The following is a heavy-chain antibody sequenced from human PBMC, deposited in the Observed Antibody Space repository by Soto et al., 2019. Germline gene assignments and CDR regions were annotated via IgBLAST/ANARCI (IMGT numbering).Heavy chain of an antibody. V-gene: IGHV5-51*01. CDR2: IYPGGADT. Sequence: PGESLKISCKGSGYSFTRYWIGWVRPMPGKGLEWMGIIYPGGADTRYSPSVQGQVTISADKSISTAYLQWSSLKASDTAMYYCASRTIFGVVPESSGAFDIWGQGTMVTVSS. D-gene: IGHD3-3*01. J-gene: IGHJ3*02. CDR3: ASRTIFGVVPESSGAFDI. CDR1: GYSFTRYW.